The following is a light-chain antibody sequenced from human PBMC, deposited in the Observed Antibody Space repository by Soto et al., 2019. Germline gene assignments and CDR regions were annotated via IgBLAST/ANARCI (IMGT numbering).Light chain of an antibody. CDR3: SSYTSSSPNVV. V-gene: IGLV2-18*02. CDR1: SSDVGSYNR. CDR2: EVS. J-gene: IGLJ2*01. Sequence: QSALTQPPSVSGSPGQSVTISCTGTSSDVGSYNRVSWYQQPPGTAPKLMIYEVSNRPSGVPDRFSGSKSGNTASLNISGLQAEDEADYFCSSYTSSSPNVVFGGGTKLTVL.